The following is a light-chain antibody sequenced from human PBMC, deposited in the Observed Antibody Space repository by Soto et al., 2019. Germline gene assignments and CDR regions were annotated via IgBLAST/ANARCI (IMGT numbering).Light chain of an antibody. CDR3: QQSYSTPVT. CDR2: AAS. CDR1: QSISSY. V-gene: IGKV1-39*01. Sequence: DIQMTQSPSSMSASVGDRVTITCRASQSISSYLNWYQQKPGKAPKLLIYAASSLQSGVTSRFSGSGSGTDFTLTIISLQPEDFATYYCQQSYSTPVTFGQGTKLEIK. J-gene: IGKJ2*01.